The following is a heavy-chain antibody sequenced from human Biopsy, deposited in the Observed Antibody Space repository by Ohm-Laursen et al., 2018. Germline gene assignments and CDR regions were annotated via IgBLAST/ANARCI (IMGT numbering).Heavy chain of an antibody. CDR1: GDSISGYY. Sequence: SGTLSLTCVVSGDSISGYYWNWIRQPPGKRLEWIGYILSTGSTDYNPSLQSRVSISLDLSTDQFSLKVDSVTAADTAVYYCARVVGAATGFDSWGRGTPVIVSS. V-gene: IGHV4-59*01. CDR2: ILSTGST. D-gene: IGHD1-26*01. J-gene: IGHJ4*02. CDR3: ARVVGAATGFDS.